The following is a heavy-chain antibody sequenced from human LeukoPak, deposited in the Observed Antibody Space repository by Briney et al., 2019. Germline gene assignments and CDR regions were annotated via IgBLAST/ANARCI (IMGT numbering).Heavy chain of an antibody. V-gene: IGHV3-74*01. D-gene: IGHD4-17*01. CDR3: AKDSSVKSRAIFDY. CDR1: GFTFSSYC. CDR2: INSDGSIT. Sequence: PGGSLRLSCAASGFTFSSYCMHWVRQAPGKGLVWVSFINSDGSITRYADSVKGRFTISRDNAKNTLYLQMNSLRAEDTAVYYCAKDSSVKSRAIFDYWGQGTLVTVSS. J-gene: IGHJ4*02.